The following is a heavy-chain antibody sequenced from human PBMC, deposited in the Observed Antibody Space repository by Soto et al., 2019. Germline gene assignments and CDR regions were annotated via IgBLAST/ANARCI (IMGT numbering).Heavy chain of an antibody. CDR3: ARLGTTGLYYVMDV. CDR2: ISYDGSNK. V-gene: IGHV3-30-3*01. J-gene: IGHJ6*02. CDR1: HA. Sequence: HAGRRVRKAKGKGLEWVAVISYDGSNKYYADSVKGRFTISRDNSKNTLYLQMNSLRAEDTAVYYCARLGTTGLYYVMDVWVQGTTVTVSS. D-gene: IGHD1-7*01.